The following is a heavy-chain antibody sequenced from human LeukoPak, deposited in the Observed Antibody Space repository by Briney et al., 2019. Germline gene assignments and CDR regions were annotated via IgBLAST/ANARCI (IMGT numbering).Heavy chain of an antibody. V-gene: IGHV1-2*04. CDR1: GYTFTGYY. D-gene: IGHD3-10*01. CDR3: ARDVRNYYGSGSYGYYYGMDV. J-gene: IGHJ6*02. Sequence: ASVKVSCKASGYTFTGYYMHWVRQAPGQGLEWMGWINPNSGGTNYAQKFQGWVTMTRDTSISTAYMELSRLRSDDTAVYYCARDVRNYYGSGSYGYYYGMDVWGQGTTVTVSS. CDR2: INPNSGGT.